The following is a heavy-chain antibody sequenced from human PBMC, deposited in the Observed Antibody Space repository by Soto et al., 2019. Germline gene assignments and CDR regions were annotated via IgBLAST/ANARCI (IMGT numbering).Heavy chain of an antibody. CDR3: ARDGFNYYYGMDV. D-gene: IGHD2-2*03. CDR2: VSAGGGDI. V-gene: IGHV3-23*01. Sequence: EVQLLESEGGLVQPGGSLRLSCATSGFTFSSYGMNWVRQAPGKGLEWVAGVSAGGGDISYADSVKGRFTISRDKSKNTLYLQMNSLRAEDTAVYYCARDGFNYYYGMDVWGQGTTVTVSS. J-gene: IGHJ6*02. CDR1: GFTFSSYG.